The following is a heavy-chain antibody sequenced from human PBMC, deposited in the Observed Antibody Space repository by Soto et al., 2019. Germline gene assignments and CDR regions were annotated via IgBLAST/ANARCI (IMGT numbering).Heavy chain of an antibody. CDR3: TRDDPIFGAIPRMDI. J-gene: IGHJ6*02. V-gene: IGHV3-21*06. Sequence: LRLSCSASGFPFSSYTMYWVHQAPGKGLEWVSSITTSSTRSIFYADSVKGRFTISRNNANNILYLQMDNLRVEDTAVYYCTRDDPIFGAIPRMDIWGQGATVTVSS. CDR1: GFPFSSYT. D-gene: IGHD3-3*01. CDR2: ITTSSTRSI.